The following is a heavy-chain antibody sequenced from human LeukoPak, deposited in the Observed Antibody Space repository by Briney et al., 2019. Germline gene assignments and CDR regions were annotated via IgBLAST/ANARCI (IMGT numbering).Heavy chain of an antibody. V-gene: IGHV1-18*01. CDR2: ISAYNGNT. CDR1: GYTFTSYG. D-gene: IGHD3-16*01. CDR3: ARDRRGAWASSLPDY. Sequence: GASVKVSCKASGYTFTSYGISWVRQAPGQGLEWMGWISAYNGNTNYAQKLQGRVTMTTDTSTSTAYMELRSLRSDDTAVYYCARDRRGAWASSLPDYWGQGTLVIVSS. J-gene: IGHJ4*02.